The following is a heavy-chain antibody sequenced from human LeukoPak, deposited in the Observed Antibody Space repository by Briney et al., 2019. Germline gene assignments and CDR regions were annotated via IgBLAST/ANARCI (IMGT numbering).Heavy chain of an antibody. J-gene: IGHJ3*02. Sequence: ASVKVSCKASGGTFSSYAISWVRQAPGQGLEWMGRIIPIFGTANYAQKSQGRVTITTDESTSTAYMELSSLRSEDTAVYYCARQGLGNAFDIWGQGTMVTVSS. D-gene: IGHD3-10*01. CDR1: GGTFSSYA. CDR3: ARQGLGNAFDI. CDR2: IIPIFGTA. V-gene: IGHV1-69*05.